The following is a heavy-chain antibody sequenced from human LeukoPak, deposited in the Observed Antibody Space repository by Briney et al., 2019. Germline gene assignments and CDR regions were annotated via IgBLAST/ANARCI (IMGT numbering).Heavy chain of an antibody. Sequence: PGGSLRLSCDASGFTFSTHGFQWVRQAPGKGLEWVAVISYDGSNKYYADSVKGRFTISRDNSKNTLYLQMNSLRAEDTAVYYCAKTRQWLVPERGMDVWGQGTTVTVSS. J-gene: IGHJ6*02. V-gene: IGHV3-30*18. D-gene: IGHD6-19*01. CDR3: AKTRQWLVPERGMDV. CDR1: GFTFSTHG. CDR2: ISYDGSNK.